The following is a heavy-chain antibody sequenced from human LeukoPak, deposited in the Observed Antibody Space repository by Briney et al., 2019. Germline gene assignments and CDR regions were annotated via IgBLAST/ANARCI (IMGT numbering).Heavy chain of an antibody. CDR2: IIPIFGTA. V-gene: IGHV1-69*13. CDR3: ARVRGGDCSSTSCSCWPFDY. Sequence: ASVKVSCKASGGTFSSYAISWVRQAPGQGLEWMGGIIPIFGTANYAQKFQGRVTITADESTSTAYMELSSLRSEDTAVYYCARVRGGDCSSTSCSCWPFDYWGQGTLVTVSS. D-gene: IGHD2-2*01. CDR1: GGTFSSYA. J-gene: IGHJ4*02.